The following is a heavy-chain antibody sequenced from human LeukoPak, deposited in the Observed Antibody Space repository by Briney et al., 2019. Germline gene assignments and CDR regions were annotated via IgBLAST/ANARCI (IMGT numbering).Heavy chain of an antibody. Sequence: GGSLRLSCAASGFTVYDYAMHWVRQAPGKGLEWVSLISGDGHSTYYADSVKGRFTISRDNAKNTLYLQMNSLGAEDTAVYYCARGRPEHYFDYWGQGTLVTVSS. CDR3: ARGRPEHYFDY. D-gene: IGHD2-21*01. J-gene: IGHJ4*02. CDR1: GFTVYDYA. CDR2: ISGDGHST. V-gene: IGHV3-43*02.